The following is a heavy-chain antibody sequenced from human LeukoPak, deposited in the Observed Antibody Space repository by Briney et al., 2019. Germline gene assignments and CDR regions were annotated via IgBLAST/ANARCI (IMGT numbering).Heavy chain of an antibody. D-gene: IGHD3-3*01. CDR1: GFTFDDYA. J-gene: IGHJ4*02. V-gene: IGHV3-9*01. CDR3: AKSNYDFWSGYFDY. Sequence: GGSLRLSCAASGFTFDDYAMHWVRQAPGKGLEWVSGISWNSGSIGYADSVKGRFTISRDNAKNSLYLQMNSLRAEDTAVYYCAKSNYDFWSGYFDYWGQGTLVTVSS. CDR2: ISWNSGSI.